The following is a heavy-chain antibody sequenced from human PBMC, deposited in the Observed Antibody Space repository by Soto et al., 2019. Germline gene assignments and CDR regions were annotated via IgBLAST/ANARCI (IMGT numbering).Heavy chain of an antibody. D-gene: IGHD3-3*01. V-gene: IGHV3-11*06. Sequence: GGSLRLSCAASGFTFSDYYMRCIRQAPGKGLEGVSYSSSSSSYTNYADSVNGRFTISRDNAKNSLYLQMNSLRAEDTAVYYCASDSFIFGEVKEGYGMEFWEQGTTVTVSS. CDR1: GFTFSDYY. J-gene: IGHJ6*01. CDR2: SSSSSSYT. CDR3: ASDSFIFGEVKEGYGMEF.